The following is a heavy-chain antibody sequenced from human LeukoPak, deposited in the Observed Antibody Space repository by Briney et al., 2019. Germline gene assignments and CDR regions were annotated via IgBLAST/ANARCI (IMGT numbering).Heavy chain of an antibody. V-gene: IGHV3-74*01. CDR2: INSDGSST. J-gene: IGHJ4*02. D-gene: IGHD6-19*01. Sequence: GGSLRLSCAASGFTFSSYWMHWVRQAPGKGLVWVSRINSDGSSTNYADSVKGRFTISRDNAKNTLYLQMNSLRAEDTAVYYCARWYSSGWYSDYWGQGTLVTVSS. CDR3: ARWYSSGWYSDY. CDR1: GFTFSSYW.